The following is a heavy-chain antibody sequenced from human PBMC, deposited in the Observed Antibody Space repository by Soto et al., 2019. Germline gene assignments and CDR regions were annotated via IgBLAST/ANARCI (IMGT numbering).Heavy chain of an antibody. CDR1: GFAFSSYW. CDR3: TRDLFSYDYSGILWFDP. J-gene: IGHJ5*02. D-gene: IGHD3-16*01. Sequence: GGSLRLSCAASGFAFSSYWMHWVRQAPGKGLVWVSRIDPYETGINYADSVKGRFTISRDNAKNTLYLQMNSLQTEDTAVYYCTRDLFSYDYSGILWFDPWGQGTLVTVSS. V-gene: IGHV3-74*01. CDR2: IDPYETGI.